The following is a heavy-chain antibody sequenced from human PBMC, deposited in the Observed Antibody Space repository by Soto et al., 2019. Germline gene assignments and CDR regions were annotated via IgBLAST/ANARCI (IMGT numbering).Heavy chain of an antibody. CDR3: ARASTGYYDDNGMDV. CDR2: ISSSGGAI. CDR1: GFTFSSYS. J-gene: IGHJ6*02. V-gene: IGHV3-48*02. D-gene: IGHD3-3*01. Sequence: GSLRRSCTASGFTFSSYSMNWVRQAPGKGLECVSYISSSGGAISYADSVKGRFTISRDNGKNSLYLQMNSLRDEDTAVYYCARASTGYYDDNGMDVWGQVSTVPVSS.